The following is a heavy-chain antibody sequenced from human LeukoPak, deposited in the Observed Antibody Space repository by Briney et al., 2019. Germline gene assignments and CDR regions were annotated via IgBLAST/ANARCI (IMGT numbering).Heavy chain of an antibody. CDR2: MNPNSGNT. D-gene: IGHD6-13*01. V-gene: IGHV1-8*02. CDR1: GYTFTSYG. Sequence: GASVKVSCKASGYTFTSYGISWVRQAPGQGLEWMGWMNPNSGNTGYAQKFQGRVTMTRNTSISTAYMELSSLRSEDTAVYYCARGRYSSSWYRRTGTTLGYWGQGTLVTVSS. CDR3: ARGRYSSSWYRRTGTTLGY. J-gene: IGHJ4*02.